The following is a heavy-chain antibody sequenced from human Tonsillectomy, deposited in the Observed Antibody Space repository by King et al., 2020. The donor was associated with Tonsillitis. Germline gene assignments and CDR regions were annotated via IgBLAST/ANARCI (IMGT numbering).Heavy chain of an antibody. J-gene: IGHJ3*02. CDR2: INPNSGDT. CDR3: ARDYYGSGNYPDAFDI. CDR1: GYTFTGHC. D-gene: IGHD3-10*01. V-gene: IGHV1-2*02. Sequence: VQLVESGAEVKRPGASVKVSCKASGYTFTGHCLHWVRQAPGQGLEWMGWINPNSGDTDYAQNFQGRVTMTRDTSIRTAYMELSRLRSDETAVYYCARDYYGSGNYPDAFDIWGQGTMVTVSS.